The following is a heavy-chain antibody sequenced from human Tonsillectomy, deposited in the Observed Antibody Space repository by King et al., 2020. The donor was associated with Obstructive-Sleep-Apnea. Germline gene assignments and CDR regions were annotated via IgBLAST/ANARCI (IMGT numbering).Heavy chain of an antibody. V-gene: IGHV7-4-1*02. J-gene: IGHJ4*02. CDR3: ARAQSSSWPYFDC. Sequence: VQLVESGSELKKPGASVKVSCKASGYTFTSYGINWVRQARGQGLEWMGWIDIYTGIPTYAQGFPGRFVFSLVTSGSTAYLQVSSLKAEDTAIFYCARAQSSSWPYFDCWGQGTLVTVSS. CDR2: IDIYTGIP. D-gene: IGHD6-13*01. CDR1: GYTFTSYG.